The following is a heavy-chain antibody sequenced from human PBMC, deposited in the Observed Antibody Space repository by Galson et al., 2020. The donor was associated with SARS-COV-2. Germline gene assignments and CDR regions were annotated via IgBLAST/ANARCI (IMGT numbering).Heavy chain of an antibody. V-gene: IGHV3-11*06. CDR2: ISSSGLST. J-gene: IGHJ6*02. D-gene: IGHD4-17*01. CDR1: GFTSSDYY. CDR3: ARDYYGDNFEPLYYDGMDV. Sequence: PGGSLRLSCVPSGFTSSDYYMAWVRQTPGKGLEWVSPISSSGLSTNYTASVQGRFTVSRHNAKKSLFLQLSSLRAEDSAVYYCARDYYGDNFEPLYYDGMDVWGQGTTVTVSS.